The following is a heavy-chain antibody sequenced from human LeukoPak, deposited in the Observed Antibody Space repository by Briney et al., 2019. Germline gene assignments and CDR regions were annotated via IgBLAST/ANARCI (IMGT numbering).Heavy chain of an antibody. J-gene: IGHJ6*03. D-gene: IGHD3-3*01. CDR1: GYTFTGYY. Sequence: GASVKVSCNASGYTFTGYYMHWVRQAPGQGLEWMGWINPDSGDTSYAQKFQGRVTMTRDTSISTAYMELNRLRSDDTAVYYCARDQSVDYDFWSGLGPSKGYYYYMDVWGKGTTVTVSS. V-gene: IGHV1-2*02. CDR2: INPDSGDT. CDR3: ARDQSVDYDFWSGLGPSKGYYYYMDV.